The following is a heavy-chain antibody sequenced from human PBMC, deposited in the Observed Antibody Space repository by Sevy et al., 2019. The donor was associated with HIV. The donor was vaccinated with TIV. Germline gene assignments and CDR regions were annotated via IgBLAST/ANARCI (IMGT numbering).Heavy chain of an antibody. CDR3: ARDNSGYFFFDY. J-gene: IGHJ4*02. CDR2: ISQTYDGSKK. Sequence: GGSLRLSCPASGFTFGSYTLHWVRQAPGKGLEWVALISQTYDGSKKYYIDSVQGRFTISRDNSKNTLYLQMDSLRPEDTAVYYCARDNSGYFFFDYWGQGTLVTVSS. CDR1: GFTFGSYT. D-gene: IGHD3-22*01. V-gene: IGHV3-30-3*01.